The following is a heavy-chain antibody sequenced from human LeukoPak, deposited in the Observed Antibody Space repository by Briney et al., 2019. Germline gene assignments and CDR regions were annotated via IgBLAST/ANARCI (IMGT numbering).Heavy chain of an antibody. Sequence: PSETLSLTCTVSGGSISSYYWSWIRQPPGKGLEWIGYIYYSGSTYYNPSLKSRVTISVDTSKNQFSLKLSSVTAADTAVYYCARVCYDFWSGYYWGPPHPHWFDPWGQGTLVTVSS. CDR3: ARVCYDFWSGYYWGPPHPHWFDP. CDR1: GGSISSYY. D-gene: IGHD3-3*01. CDR2: IYYSGST. V-gene: IGHV4-59*12. J-gene: IGHJ5*02.